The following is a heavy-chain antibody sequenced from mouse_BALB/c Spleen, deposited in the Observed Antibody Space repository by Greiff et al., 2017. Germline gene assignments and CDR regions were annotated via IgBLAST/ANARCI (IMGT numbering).Heavy chain of an antibody. CDR1: GYTFTSYW. CDR2: INPSNGRT. Sequence: QVQLQQPGAELVKPGASVKLSCKASGYTFTSYWMHWVKQRPGQGLEWIGEINPSNGRTNYNEKFKSKATLTVDKSSSTAYMQLSSLTSEDSAVYYCARCEDYYGRSSWFAYWGQGTLVTVSA. V-gene: IGHV1S81*02. CDR3: ARCEDYYGRSSWFAY. J-gene: IGHJ3*01. D-gene: IGHD1-1*01.